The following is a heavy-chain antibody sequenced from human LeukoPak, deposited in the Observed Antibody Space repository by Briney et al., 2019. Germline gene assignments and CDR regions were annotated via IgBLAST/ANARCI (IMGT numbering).Heavy chain of an antibody. CDR1: GGSISSYY. CDR2: IHHSGST. V-gene: IGHV4-34*01. J-gene: IGHJ4*02. D-gene: IGHD1-14*01. Sequence: SETLSLTCTVSGGSISSYYWSWIRQPPGKGLEWIGEIHHSGSTNYNPSLRSRVTISGDTSKNQVSLGLSSVTAADTAVYYCARGSLPGYYFDYWGQGTLVTVSS. CDR3: ARGSLPGYYFDY.